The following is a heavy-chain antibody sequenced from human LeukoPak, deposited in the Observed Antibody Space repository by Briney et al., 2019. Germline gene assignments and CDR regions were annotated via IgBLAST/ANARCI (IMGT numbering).Heavy chain of an antibody. D-gene: IGHD1-26*01. Sequence: GGSLRLSCAASGFTFSSYWMHWVRQAPGKGLVWVSRINTDGSSTSYADSVKGRFTISRDNAKNTLYLQMNSLRAEDTAVYYCARDHLRGSCDYWGQGTLVTVSS. CDR1: GFTFSSYW. CDR3: ARDHLRGSCDY. V-gene: IGHV3-74*01. J-gene: IGHJ4*02. CDR2: INTDGSST.